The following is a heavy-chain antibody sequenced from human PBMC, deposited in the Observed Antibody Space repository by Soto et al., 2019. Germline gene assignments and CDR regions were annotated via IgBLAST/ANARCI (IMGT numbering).Heavy chain of an antibody. V-gene: IGHV1-69*01. J-gene: IGHJ5*02. D-gene: IGHD3-10*01. CDR2: IIPIFGTA. CDR3: AREGGWFGELRYNWFDP. Sequence: QVQLVQPGAEVKKPGSSVKVSCKASGGTFSSYAISWVRQAPGQGLEWMGGIIPIFGTANYAQKFQGRVTITADESTSTAFMELSRLRSEDTAVYYCAREGGWFGELRYNWFDPWGQGTLVTVSS. CDR1: GGTFSSYA.